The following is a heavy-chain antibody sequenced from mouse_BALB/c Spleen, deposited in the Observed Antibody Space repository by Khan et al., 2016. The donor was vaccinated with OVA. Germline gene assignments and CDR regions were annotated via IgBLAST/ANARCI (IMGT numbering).Heavy chain of an antibody. CDR3: TSPGSSYTWFAY. V-gene: IGHV1-7*01. CDR1: GYTFTNYW. CDR2: IDPTTGYT. Sequence: QVQLQQSGAELAKPGASVKMSCKASGYTFTNYWMHWVKQRPGQGLEWIGYIDPTTGYTEYNQKFKDKATLTTDKSSSTAYMQLSSLPSEDSAVYYCTSPGSSYTWFAYWGHGTLVTVSA. D-gene: IGHD1-1*01. J-gene: IGHJ3*01.